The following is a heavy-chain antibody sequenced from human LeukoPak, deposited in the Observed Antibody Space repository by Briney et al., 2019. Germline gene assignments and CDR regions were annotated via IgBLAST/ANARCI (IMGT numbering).Heavy chain of an antibody. CDR1: GYTFSGYY. V-gene: IGHV1-2*02. D-gene: IGHD2-2*01. J-gene: IGHJ4*02. CDR2: INPLSGGT. CDR3: ARVVGLQDIVVVPAAVLFDY. Sequence: GASVRVSCKASGYTFSGYYMHWVRQAPGQGLEWMGWINPLSGGTNYAQKFQGRVTMTRDTSISTAYMELSRLISGDTAVYYCARVVGLQDIVVVPAAVLFDYWGQGTLVTVSS.